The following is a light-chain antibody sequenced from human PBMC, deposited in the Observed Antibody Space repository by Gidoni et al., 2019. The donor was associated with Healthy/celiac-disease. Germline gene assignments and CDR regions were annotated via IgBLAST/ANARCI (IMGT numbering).Light chain of an antibody. J-gene: IGKJ3*01. CDR2: AAS. Sequence: DIKMTQSPSSLSASVGDRVTITCRASQSISSYLNWYQQKPGKAPKLLIYAASSLQSGVPSRFSGSGSGTDFTLTIISLQPEDFATYYCQQSYSTPRFGPGTKVDIK. CDR3: QQSYSTPR. CDR1: QSISSY. V-gene: IGKV1-39*01.